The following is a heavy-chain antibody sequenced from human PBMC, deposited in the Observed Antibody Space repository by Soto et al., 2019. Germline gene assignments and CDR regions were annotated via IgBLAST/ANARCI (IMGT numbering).Heavy chain of an antibody. V-gene: IGHV1-69*01. J-gene: IGHJ6*02. Sequence: QVQLVQSGAEVKKPGSSVKVSCKASGGTFNNYPITWVRQAPGEGLEWMGGSIPIFGTANYAQKFQGRVTISVDESTSTAYMELSSLRSEDPAVYYCARGRGYSGDDHYYYFDMDVWGQGTTVTVFS. CDR1: GGTFNNYP. CDR3: ARGRGYSGDDHYYYFDMDV. D-gene: IGHD5-12*01. CDR2: SIPIFGTA.